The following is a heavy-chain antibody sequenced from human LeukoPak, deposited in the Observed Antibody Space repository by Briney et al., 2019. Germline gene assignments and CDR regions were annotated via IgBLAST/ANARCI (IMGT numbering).Heavy chain of an antibody. CDR2: ISGSDGTT. V-gene: IGHV3-23*01. J-gene: IGHJ4*02. Sequence: GGSLRLSCAASGFSFSSYAMGWVRQAPGKGLEWVSGISGSDGTTYYADSVRGRFIISRDNSKNTLYLQMNSLRAEDTAVYYCAKTGIITLIVVVITTWGQGTLVTVSS. CDR3: AKTGIITLIVVVITT. CDR1: GFSFSSYA. D-gene: IGHD3-22*01.